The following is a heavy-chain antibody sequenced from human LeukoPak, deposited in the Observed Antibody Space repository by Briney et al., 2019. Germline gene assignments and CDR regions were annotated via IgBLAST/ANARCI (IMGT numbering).Heavy chain of an antibody. CDR3: ARGIVGATRLRWFDP. J-gene: IGHJ5*02. D-gene: IGHD1-26*01. CDR2: IWYDGSNK. CDR1: GFTFSSYG. V-gene: IGHV3-33*01. Sequence: GGSLRLSCAASGFTFSSYGMHWARQAPGKGLEWVAVIWYDGSNKYYADSVKGRFTISRDNSKNTLYLQMNSLRAEDTAVYYCARGIVGATRLRWFDPWGQGTLVTVSS.